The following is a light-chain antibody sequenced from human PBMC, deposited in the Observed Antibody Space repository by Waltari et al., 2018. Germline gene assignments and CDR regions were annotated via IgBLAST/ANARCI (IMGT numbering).Light chain of an antibody. V-gene: IGKV2-30*01. J-gene: IGKJ1*01. CDR3: MQGTHWPWT. CDR2: KVS. CDR1: QSLVSRDGNTY. Sequence: DVAMTQSPLSLPVTLGQPASIPCRSSQSLVSRDGNTYFNWFPQRPGQAPRRLLYKVSNRDSGVPDRFSGRGSGTDFTLRISRVEAEDVGVYYCMQGTHWPWTFGQGTKVEIK.